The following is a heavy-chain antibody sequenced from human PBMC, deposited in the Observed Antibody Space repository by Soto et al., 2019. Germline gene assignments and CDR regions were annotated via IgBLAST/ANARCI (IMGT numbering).Heavy chain of an antibody. J-gene: IGHJ6*02. D-gene: IGHD3-9*01. CDR2: IYYSGST. Sequence: SETLSLTCTVSGGSVSSGSYYWSWIRQPPGKGLEWIGYIYYSGSTNYNPSLKSRVTISVDTSKNQFSLKLSSVTAADTAVYYCARETYYDILTGYKGYYYGMDVWGQGTTVTVSS. CDR3: ARETYYDILTGYKGYYYGMDV. CDR1: GGSVSSGSYY. V-gene: IGHV4-61*01.